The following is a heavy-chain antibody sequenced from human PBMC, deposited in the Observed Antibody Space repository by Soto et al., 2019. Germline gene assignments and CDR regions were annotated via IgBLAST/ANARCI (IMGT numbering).Heavy chain of an antibody. Sequence: PSDTLSLTCALYGGSFSGYYCSWIRQPPGKGLEWIGEINHSGSTNYNPSLKSRVTISVDTSKNQFSLKLSSVTAADTAVYYCVRVTDYWGKGILVTVSS. CDR3: VRVTDY. V-gene: IGHV4-34*01. CDR2: INHSGST. CDR1: GGSFSGYY. J-gene: IGHJ4*02.